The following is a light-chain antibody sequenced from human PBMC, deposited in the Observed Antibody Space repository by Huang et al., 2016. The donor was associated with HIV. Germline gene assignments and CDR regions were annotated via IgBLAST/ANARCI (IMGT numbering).Light chain of an antibody. CDR3: QQYDNLPIT. CDR2: DAS. CDR1: QDISNY. Sequence: TQSPSSLSASVGDRVTITCQASQDISNYLNWYQQKPGKVPKLLIYDASNLETGVPSRFSGSGSGTDFTFTISSLQPEDIATYYCQQYDNLPITFGQGTKLEIK. V-gene: IGKV1-33*01. J-gene: IGKJ2*01.